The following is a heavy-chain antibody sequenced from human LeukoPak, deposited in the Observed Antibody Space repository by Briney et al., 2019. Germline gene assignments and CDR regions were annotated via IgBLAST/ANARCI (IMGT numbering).Heavy chain of an antibody. CDR2: IWYDGSKK. J-gene: IGHJ4*02. CDR3: AKDRCSSTSCYVDY. CDR1: GFTFISYG. V-gene: IGHV3-33*06. Sequence: GSLRISCAASGFTFISYGIHWVRQAPGKGLEWVAVIWYDGSKKYYADSVKGRFTISRDNSKNTLYLQMNSLRAEDTAVYYCAKDRCSSTSCYVDYCGQGTLGTVSS. D-gene: IGHD2-2*01.